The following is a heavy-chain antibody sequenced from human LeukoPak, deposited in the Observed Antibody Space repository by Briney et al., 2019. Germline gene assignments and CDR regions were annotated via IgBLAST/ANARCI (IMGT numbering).Heavy chain of an antibody. CDR1: GVTVSSNY. CDR2: IFSGGST. CDR3: AKEVVPNDYYYYYMDV. J-gene: IGHJ6*03. V-gene: IGHV3-53*01. Sequence: GGSLRLSCAASGVTVSSNYMSWVRQAPGEGLEWVSVIFSGGSTYYADSVKGRFSISRDNSKNTLYIQMISLRAEDTAVYYCAKEVVPNDYYYYYMDVWGKGTTVTVSS. D-gene: IGHD2-15*01.